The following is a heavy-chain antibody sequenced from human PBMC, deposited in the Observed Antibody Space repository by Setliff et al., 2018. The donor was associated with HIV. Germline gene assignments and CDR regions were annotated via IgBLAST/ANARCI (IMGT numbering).Heavy chain of an antibody. CDR3: ARHDCGGDCSINWFDP. CDR2: ILYTGTT. V-gene: IGHV4-38-2*01. Sequence: PSETLSLTCAVSGYSIRDNFFWGWVRQPPGKGLEWIGSILYTGTTYYNPSLKSRVTLSLDTSKNQFSLELTSVTAADTAVYYCARHDCGGDCSINWFDPWGQGTLVTVSS. D-gene: IGHD2-21*02. CDR1: GYSIRDNFF. J-gene: IGHJ5*02.